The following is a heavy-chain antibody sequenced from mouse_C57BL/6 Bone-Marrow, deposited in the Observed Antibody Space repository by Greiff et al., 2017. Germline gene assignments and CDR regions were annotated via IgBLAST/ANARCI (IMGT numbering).Heavy chain of an antibody. J-gene: IGHJ1*03. CDR2: ISSGGDYI. D-gene: IGHD1-1*01. CDR1: GFTFSSYA. Sequence: EVHLVESGEGLVKPGGSLKLSCAASGFTFSSYAMSWVRQTPEKRLEWVAYISSGGDYIYYADTVKGRFTISRDNARNTLYLQMSSLKSEDTAMYYCTRAVPYYYGSSYRYFDVWGTGTTVTVSS. V-gene: IGHV5-9-1*02. CDR3: TRAVPYYYGSSYRYFDV.